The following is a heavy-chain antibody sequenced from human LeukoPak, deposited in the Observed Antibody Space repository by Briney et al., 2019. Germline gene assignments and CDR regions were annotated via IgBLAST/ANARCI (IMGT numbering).Heavy chain of an antibody. V-gene: IGHV4-39*07. CDR1: GGSISSSSYY. D-gene: IGHD6-25*01. CDR2: IYYSGST. CDR3: AREIKKALAAEGGFDP. J-gene: IGHJ5*02. Sequence: SETLSLTCTVSGGSISSSSYYWGWIRQPPGKGLEWIGSIYYSGSTYYNPSLKSRVTISVDTSKNQFSLKLSSVTAADTAVYYCAREIKKALAAEGGFDPWGQGTLVTVSS.